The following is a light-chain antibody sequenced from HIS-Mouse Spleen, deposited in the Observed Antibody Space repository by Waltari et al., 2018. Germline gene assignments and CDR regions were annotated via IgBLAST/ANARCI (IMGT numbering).Light chain of an antibody. Sequence: DIVMTQSPDSLAVSLGERATINCKSSQSVLYSSNNKNYLAWYQQKPGQPSKLLIYWASTRESGVPDRFSGSGSGTDFTLTISSLQAEDVAVYYGQQYYSTPYTFGQGTKLEIK. CDR1: QSVLYSSNNKNY. J-gene: IGKJ2*01. CDR2: WAS. CDR3: QQYYSTPYT. V-gene: IGKV4-1*01.